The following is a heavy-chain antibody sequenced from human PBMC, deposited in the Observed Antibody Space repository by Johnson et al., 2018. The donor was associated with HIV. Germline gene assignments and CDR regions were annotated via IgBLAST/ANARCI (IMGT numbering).Heavy chain of an antibody. J-gene: IGHJ3*02. CDR3: AKESEYCSSSSCYGDAFDI. CDR2: ISNSGSIK. CDR1: GFTVSSNY. Sequence: QVQLVESGGGLIQPGGSLRLSCAASGFTVSSNYMSWVRQAPGKGLEWVSYISNSGSIKYYADSVKGRFTVSRDNAKKSLYLQMNSLRAEDTAVYYCAKESEYCSSSSCYGDAFDIWGQGTMVTVSS. D-gene: IGHD2-2*01. V-gene: IGHV3-11*04.